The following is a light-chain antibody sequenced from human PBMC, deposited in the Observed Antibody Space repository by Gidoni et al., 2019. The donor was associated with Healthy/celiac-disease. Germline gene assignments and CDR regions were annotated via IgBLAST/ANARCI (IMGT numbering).Light chain of an antibody. CDR3: QQRSNWPPLT. J-gene: IGKJ3*01. V-gene: IGKV3-11*01. Sequence: IVLTQSPATLSLSPGERATLSGRASQSVSSYLAWYQQKHGQAARLLIYDASNRATGIPARFSGSGSGTDFILTISSLEPEDFAVYYCQQRSNWPPLTFGPGTKVDIK. CDR1: QSVSSY. CDR2: DAS.